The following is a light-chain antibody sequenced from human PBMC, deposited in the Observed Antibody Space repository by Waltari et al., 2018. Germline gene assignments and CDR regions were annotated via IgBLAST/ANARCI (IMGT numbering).Light chain of an antibody. Sequence: IQMTPSPSSLSAFVGDTVTITCQASQGIGNNLNWYQQKPGRAPKLLIYKTSSLQSGIPSRFSGSGSGTDFTLTINSLQPEDFATYYCQQGYSYPFTFGGGTKVEIK. CDR2: KTS. CDR1: QGIGNN. CDR3: QQGYSYPFT. V-gene: IGKV1-6*01. J-gene: IGKJ4*01.